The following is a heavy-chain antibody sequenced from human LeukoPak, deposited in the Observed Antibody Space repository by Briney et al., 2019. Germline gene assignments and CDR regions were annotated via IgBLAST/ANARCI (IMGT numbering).Heavy chain of an antibody. V-gene: IGHV3-64D*09. CDR3: VKSGYSSSSDVDY. CDR1: GFTFSNYA. J-gene: IGHJ4*02. Sequence: QPGGSLRLSCSVSGFTFSNYAMHWVRQAPGKGLQFLSSINSNGGSTYYADSVKGRFTISRDNSKSKLYLQTNRLRSEDTAVYYCVKSGYSSSSDVDYWGQGTLVTVSS. CDR2: INSNGGST. D-gene: IGHD5-12*01.